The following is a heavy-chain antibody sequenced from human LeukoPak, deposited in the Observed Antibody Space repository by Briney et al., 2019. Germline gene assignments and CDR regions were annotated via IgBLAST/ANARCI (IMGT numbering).Heavy chain of an antibody. J-gene: IGHJ4*02. D-gene: IGHD1-14*01. CDR1: GFTVSSSY. Sequence: GGSLRLSCVASGFTVSSSYMSWVRQAPGKGLEWVSFISNSAETHYSDSVKGRFSISRDSSKNTLYLQMNSLRAEDTAVYYCARRAGIYSHPYDYWGQGTLVTVSS. CDR3: ARRAGIYSHPYDY. CDR2: ISNSAET. V-gene: IGHV3-53*01.